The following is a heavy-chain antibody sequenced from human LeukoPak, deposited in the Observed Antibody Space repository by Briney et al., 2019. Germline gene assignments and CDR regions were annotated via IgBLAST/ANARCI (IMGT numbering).Heavy chain of an antibody. CDR1: GYTFTGYY. J-gene: IGHJ4*02. CDR2: INPNSGGT. D-gene: IGHD1-7*01. V-gene: IGHV1-2*02. Sequence: ASVKVSCKASGYTFTGYYMHWVRQAPGQGLEWMGWINPNSGGTNYAQKFQGRVTMTRDTSISTAYMELSRLRSDDTAVCYCARVPEGITGTFFDYWGQGTLVTVSS. CDR3: ARVPEGITGTFFDY.